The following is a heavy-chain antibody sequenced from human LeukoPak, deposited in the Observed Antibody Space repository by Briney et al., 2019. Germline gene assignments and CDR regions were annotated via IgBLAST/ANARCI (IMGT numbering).Heavy chain of an antibody. Sequence: ASVKVSCKASGYTFTSYGISWVRQAPGQGLEWMGWISAYNGNTSYAQKLQGRVTMTTDTSTSTAYMELRSLRSDDTAVYYCARGAHDYGDYYYGMDVWGQGTTVTVSS. CDR2: ISAYNGNT. D-gene: IGHD4-17*01. J-gene: IGHJ6*02. CDR3: ARGAHDYGDYYYGMDV. V-gene: IGHV1-18*01. CDR1: GYTFTSYG.